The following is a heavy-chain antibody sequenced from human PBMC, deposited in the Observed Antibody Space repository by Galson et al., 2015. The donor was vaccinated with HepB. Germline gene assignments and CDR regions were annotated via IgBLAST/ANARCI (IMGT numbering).Heavy chain of an antibody. V-gene: IGHV1-18*04. Sequence: SCKASGYTFTSYGISWVRQAPGQGLEWMGWISAYNGNTNYAQKLQGRVAMTTDTSTSTAYMELRSLRSDDTAVYYCARNWGMVRGVIIEDYYYGMDVWGQGTTVTVSS. CDR2: ISAYNGNT. CDR1: GYTFTSYG. D-gene: IGHD3-10*01. CDR3: ARNWGMVRGVIIEDYYYGMDV. J-gene: IGHJ6*02.